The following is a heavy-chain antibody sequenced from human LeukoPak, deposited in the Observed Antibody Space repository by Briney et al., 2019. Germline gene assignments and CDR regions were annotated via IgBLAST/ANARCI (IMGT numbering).Heavy chain of an antibody. V-gene: IGHV3-23*01. CDR1: EFAFNSYA. CDR2: ISGNGRST. Sequence: GGSLRLSCAASEFAFNSYAMSWVRQAPGKGLEWVSAISGNGRSTYHADSVKGRFTISRDNSKNTLYLQMNSLRAEDTAVYYCASKISAGATQYYFDYWGQGTLVTVSS. D-gene: IGHD1-26*01. J-gene: IGHJ4*02. CDR3: ASKISAGATQYYFDY.